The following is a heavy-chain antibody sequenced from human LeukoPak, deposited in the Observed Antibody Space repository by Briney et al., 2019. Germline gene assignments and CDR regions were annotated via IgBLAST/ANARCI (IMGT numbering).Heavy chain of an antibody. J-gene: IGHJ4*02. V-gene: IGHV1-69*05. D-gene: IGHD4-17*01. CDR2: IIPIFGTA. CDR3: ARGAYGDYGTPYYFDY. Sequence: SVKVSCKASGYTFTSYDINWARQAPGQGLEWMGGIIPIFGTANYAQKFQGRVTITTDESTSTAYMELSSLRSEDTAVYYCARGAYGDYGTPYYFDYWGQGTLVTVSS. CDR1: GYTFTSYD.